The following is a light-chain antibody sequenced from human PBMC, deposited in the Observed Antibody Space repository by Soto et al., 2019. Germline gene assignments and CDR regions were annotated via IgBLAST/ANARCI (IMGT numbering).Light chain of an antibody. CDR3: SSYTGSGTF. Sequence: QSALTQPASVSGSPGQSIAISCTGTSSDVGGYDQVSWYQQHPGKAPKLMIYAVTTRPSGVSNRFSGSKSGNTPSLTISGLQAEDEADYYCSSYTGSGTFFGGGTKLTVL. V-gene: IGLV2-14*01. CDR2: AVT. CDR1: SSDVGGYDQ. J-gene: IGLJ2*01.